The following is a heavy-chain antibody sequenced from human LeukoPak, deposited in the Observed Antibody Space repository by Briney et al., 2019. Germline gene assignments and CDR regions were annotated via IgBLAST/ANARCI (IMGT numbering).Heavy chain of an antibody. J-gene: IGHJ4*02. V-gene: IGHV1-46*01. CDR2: SNPSGDST. D-gene: IGHD1-1*01. CDR1: GYTFTNYY. Sequence: ASVKVSCKASGYTFTNYYIHWVRQAPGHGLEWMGISNPSGDSTNYAQKFQGRVNMTRDTSTSTVYMDLSSLRSEDTAVYYCARWTTTFLDYWGQGTLVTVSS. CDR3: ARWTTTFLDY.